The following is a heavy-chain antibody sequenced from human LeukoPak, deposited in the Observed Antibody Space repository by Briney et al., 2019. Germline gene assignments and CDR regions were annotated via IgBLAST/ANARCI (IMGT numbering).Heavy chain of an antibody. V-gene: IGHV4-30-2*01. Sequence: PSETLSLTCAVSGGSISSGGYSWSWIRQPPGKGLEWIGYIYHSGSTYYNPSPKSRVTISVDRSKNQFSLKLSSVTAADTAVYYCARRQRLHLDYWGQGTLVTVSS. D-gene: IGHD6-19*01. CDR1: GGSISSGGYS. CDR3: ARRQRLHLDY. CDR2: IYHSGST. J-gene: IGHJ4*02.